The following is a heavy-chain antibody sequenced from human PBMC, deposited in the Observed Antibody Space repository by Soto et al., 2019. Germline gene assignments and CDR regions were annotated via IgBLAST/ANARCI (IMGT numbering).Heavy chain of an antibody. CDR2: IGGSGSST. CDR3: AKVSTGYYYYFES. J-gene: IGHJ4*02. Sequence: PVGSLRLSCAASGFTFSSYAMSWVRQAPGKGLEWVSGIGGSGSSTFYADSVKGRITISRDNSKNTLYLQMNSLRAEDTAVYHCAKVSTGYYYYFESWGRGTLVTVSS. V-gene: IGHV3-23*01. D-gene: IGHD3-9*01. CDR1: GFTFSSYA.